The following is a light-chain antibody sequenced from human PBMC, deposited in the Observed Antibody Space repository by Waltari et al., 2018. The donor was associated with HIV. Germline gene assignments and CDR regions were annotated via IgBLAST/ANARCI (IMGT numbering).Light chain of an antibody. CDR3: SSYTSSSTLV. J-gene: IGLJ2*01. Sequence: QSALTQPASVSGSPGQSITISCTGTSSDVGGYNYVSWYQPHPGKAPKLMIYDVSNRPSGFSNRFSGSKSGNTASRTISGLQAEDEADYYCSSYTSSSTLVCGGGTKLTVL. CDR2: DVS. V-gene: IGLV2-14*03. CDR1: SSDVGGYNY.